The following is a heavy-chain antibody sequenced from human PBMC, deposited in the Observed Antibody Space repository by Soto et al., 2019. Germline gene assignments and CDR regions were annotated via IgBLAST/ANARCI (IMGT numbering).Heavy chain of an antibody. V-gene: IGHV3-49*04. CDR3: TRVVSYDAFDI. CDR2: IRSKAYGGTT. Sequence: PGGSLRLSCTASGFTFGDYAMSWVRQAPGKGLEWVGFIRSKAYGGTTEYAASVKGRFTISRDDSKSIAYLQMNSLKTEDTAVYYCTRVVSYDAFDIWGQGTMVTVSS. CDR1: GFTFGDYA. J-gene: IGHJ3*02.